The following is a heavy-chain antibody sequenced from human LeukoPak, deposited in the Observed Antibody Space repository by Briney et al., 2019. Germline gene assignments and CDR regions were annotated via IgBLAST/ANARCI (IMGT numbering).Heavy chain of an antibody. D-gene: IGHD2-8*02. V-gene: IGHV3-30*02. CDR1: GFTFTSYG. CDR3: AAILVEATTDIRFDP. Sequence: HSGGSLRLSCAASGFTFTSYGMHWVRQAPGKGLEWVAFIQYDGSNKYYADSVKGRFTISRDNSKNTLYLQMNSLRAEDTAVYYCAAILVEATTDIRFDPWGQGTLVTVSS. J-gene: IGHJ5*02. CDR2: IQYDGSNK.